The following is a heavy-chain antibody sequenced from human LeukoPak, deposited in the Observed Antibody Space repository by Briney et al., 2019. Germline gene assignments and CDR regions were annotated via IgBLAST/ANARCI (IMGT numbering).Heavy chain of an antibody. CDR2: ISYDGSNK. V-gene: IGHV3-30*04. D-gene: IGHD6-6*01. Sequence: GGSLRLSCAASGFTFSSYAMHWVRQAPGKGLEWVAVISYDGSNKYYADSVKGRFTISRDNSTNTLYLQMNSLRAEDTAVYYCARDRGRAQLVGHREFDYWGQGTLVTVSS. CDR3: ARDRGRAQLVGHREFDY. J-gene: IGHJ4*02. CDR1: GFTFSSYA.